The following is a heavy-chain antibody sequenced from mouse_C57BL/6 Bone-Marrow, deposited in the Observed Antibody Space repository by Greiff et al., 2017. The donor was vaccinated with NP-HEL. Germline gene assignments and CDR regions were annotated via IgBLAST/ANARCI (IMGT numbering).Heavy chain of an antibody. J-gene: IGHJ4*01. V-gene: IGHV5-17*01. CDR2: ISSGSSTI. Sequence: EVKLMESGGGLVKPGGSLKLSCAASGFTFSDYGMHWVRQAPEKGLEWVAYISSGSSTIYYADTVKGRFTISRDNAKNTLFLQMTSLRSEDTAMYYCASYYGSSYLYYAMDYWGQGTSVTVSS. D-gene: IGHD1-1*01. CDR1: GFTFSDYG. CDR3: ASYYGSSYLYYAMDY.